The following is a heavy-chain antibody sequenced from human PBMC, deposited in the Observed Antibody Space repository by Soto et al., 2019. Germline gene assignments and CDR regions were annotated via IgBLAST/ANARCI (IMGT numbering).Heavy chain of an antibody. D-gene: IGHD6-19*01. Sequence: SVKPCCKESGVALRSNARWWVRQAPGQGLEWMGGIIPIFGTANYAQKFQGRVTITADESTSTAYMELSSLRSEDTAVYYCASTVAGKGYYFDYWGRGTLVTVSS. CDR3: ASTVAGKGYYFDY. CDR1: GVALRSNA. CDR2: IIPIFGTA. J-gene: IGHJ4*02. V-gene: IGHV1-69*13.